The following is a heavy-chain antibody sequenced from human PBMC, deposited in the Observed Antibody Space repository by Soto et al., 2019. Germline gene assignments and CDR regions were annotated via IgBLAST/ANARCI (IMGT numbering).Heavy chain of an antibody. Sequence: SQTRSLTCXISGDSVSSNSATWNWIRQSPSRGLEWLGRTYYRSKWFNDYAVSVKSRITINPDTSKNQFSLQLSSVTPEDTAVYHCARARPYYDSSGYYDSWGQGILVTVSS. J-gene: IGHJ4*02. CDR1: GDSVSSNSAT. V-gene: IGHV6-1*01. D-gene: IGHD3-22*01. CDR3: ARARPYYDSSGYYDS. CDR2: TYYRSKWFN.